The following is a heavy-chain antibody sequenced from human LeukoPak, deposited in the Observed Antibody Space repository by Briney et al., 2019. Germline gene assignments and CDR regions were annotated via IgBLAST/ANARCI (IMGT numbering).Heavy chain of an antibody. CDR2: IYSGGAT. D-gene: IGHD3-10*01. CDR1: GLTVSSNY. V-gene: IGHV3-53*01. J-gene: IGHJ4*02. Sequence: TGGSLRLSCAASGLTVSSNYMSWVRQAPGKGLEWVSVIYSGGATYYTDSVKGRFTISRDNAKNSLYLQMNSLRDEDTAVYYCARPSMVQGTNIAAFDSWGQGTLVTVSS. CDR3: ARPSMVQGTNIAAFDS.